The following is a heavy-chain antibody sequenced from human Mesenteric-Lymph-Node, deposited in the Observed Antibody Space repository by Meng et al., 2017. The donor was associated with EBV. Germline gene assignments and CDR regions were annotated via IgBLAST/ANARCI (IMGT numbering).Heavy chain of an antibody. CDR1: GYTVTEHA. CDR2: FDLERDGT. Sequence: QGQLVQSGSELKKPGTSVKVSCKASGYTVTEHAMHWMRQAPGQGLEWMGGFDLERDGTVYAQKFQGRVTMTEDTSTDTVYMELSSLRSDDTAVYYCATGGGGAHDYWGQGTLVTVSS. V-gene: IGHV1-24*01. CDR3: ATGGGGAHDY. J-gene: IGHJ4*02. D-gene: IGHD3-16*01.